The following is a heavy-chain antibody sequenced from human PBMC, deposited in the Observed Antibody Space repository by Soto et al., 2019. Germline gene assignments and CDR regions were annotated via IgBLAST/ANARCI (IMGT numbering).Heavy chain of an antibody. Sequence: HPGGSLRLSCAASGFTLSDYYMDGVRQLPGMGLEWVGRTRNKANNYAAEYAPSVRGRFTISRHDSEDSMFLQLNSLKTEDTAVYYCARDTGGSYDFWGQGALVTVSS. V-gene: IGHV3-72*01. CDR1: GFTLSDYY. CDR2: TRNKANNYAA. CDR3: ARDTGGSYDF. D-gene: IGHD1-26*01. J-gene: IGHJ4*02.